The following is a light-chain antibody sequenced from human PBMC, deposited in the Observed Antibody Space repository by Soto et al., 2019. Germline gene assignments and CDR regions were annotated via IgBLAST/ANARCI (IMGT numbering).Light chain of an antibody. CDR3: QQYSDWPAGT. J-gene: IGKJ4*01. CDR2: TAS. Sequence: DIVMTQSPATLSVSPGERATLSCRASPDVSFNLAWYQQKPGQAPSLLIYTASIRATGIPARFSGSGSGTEVTRASSGLGSEDFAVYYCQQYSDWPAGTFGGGTKVEIK. CDR1: PDVSFN. V-gene: IGKV3-15*01.